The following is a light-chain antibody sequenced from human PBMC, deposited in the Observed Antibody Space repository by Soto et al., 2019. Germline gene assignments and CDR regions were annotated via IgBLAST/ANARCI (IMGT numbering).Light chain of an antibody. CDR3: QQYGNSPQT. V-gene: IGKV3-20*01. CDR2: GAS. Sequence: EIVLTQSPGTLSSSPGERVTLSCRASQSVNSSYLAWYQHKPGQAPRLLIYGASTRATGIPDTFGGSGSGTDFTLTIARLEPGDFAVYYCQQYGNSPQTFGQGTKVDIK. CDR1: QSVNSSY. J-gene: IGKJ1*01.